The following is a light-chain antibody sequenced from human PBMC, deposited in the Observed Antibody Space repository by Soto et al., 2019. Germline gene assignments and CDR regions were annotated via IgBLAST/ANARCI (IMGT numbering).Light chain of an antibody. CDR3: QQYNNWPRAT. CDR2: RTS. J-gene: IGKJ4*01. V-gene: IGKV3-15*01. CDR1: QSISSN. Sequence: EIVMTQSPATLSVSPGERATLSCRASQSISSNLAWYQQKPGQAPRLLMFRTSSRATGFPARFSGSRSGTEFNLTISSLQSEDFGVYYCQQYNNWPRATFGGGTKVDI.